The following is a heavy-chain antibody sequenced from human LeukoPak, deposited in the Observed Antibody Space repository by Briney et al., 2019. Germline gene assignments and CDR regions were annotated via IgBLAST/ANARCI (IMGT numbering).Heavy chain of an antibody. J-gene: IGHJ4*02. V-gene: IGHV3-30*18. CDR3: AKDPAPR. CDR1: GFTFSSYG. Sequence: GGSLRLSCAASGFTFSSYGMHWVRQAPGKGLEWVAVISYDGSNKYYADSVKGRFTISRDNSKNTLYLQMNSPRAEDTAVYYCAKDPAPRWGQGTLVTVSS. CDR2: ISYDGSNK.